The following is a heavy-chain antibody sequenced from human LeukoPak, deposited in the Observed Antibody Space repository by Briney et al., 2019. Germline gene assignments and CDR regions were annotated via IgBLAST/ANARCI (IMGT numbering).Heavy chain of an antibody. CDR2: INPNSGGT. CDR3: AKGYCSGGSCKYYFDY. D-gene: IGHD2-15*01. Sequence: ASVKVSCKASGYTFTGYYMHWVRQAPGQGLEWMGRINPNSGGTNYAQKFRGRVTMTRDTSISTAYMELSRLRSDDTAVYYCAKGYCSGGSCKYYFDYWGQGTLVTVSS. CDR1: GYTFTGYY. J-gene: IGHJ4*02. V-gene: IGHV1-2*06.